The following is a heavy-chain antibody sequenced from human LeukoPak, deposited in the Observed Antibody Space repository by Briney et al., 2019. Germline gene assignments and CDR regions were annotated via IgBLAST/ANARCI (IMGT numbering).Heavy chain of an antibody. J-gene: IGHJ5*02. V-gene: IGHV5-51*01. CDR3: ASTGGSGSYWDPFDP. CDR1: GYSFTSYW. Sequence: PGESLKISCKGSGYSFTSYWIGWVRRMPGKGLEWMGIIYPGDSDTRYSPSFQGQVTISADKSISTAYLQWSSLKASDTAMYYCASTGGSGSYWDPFDPWGQGTLVTVSS. D-gene: IGHD3-10*01. CDR2: IYPGDSDT.